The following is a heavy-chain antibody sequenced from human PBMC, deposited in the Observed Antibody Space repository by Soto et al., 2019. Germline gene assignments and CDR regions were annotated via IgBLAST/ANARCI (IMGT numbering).Heavy chain of an antibody. V-gene: IGHV1-24*01. CDR3: ATVSVSNFWSGNYRYRYFDL. CDR2: FDPEDGKT. J-gene: IGHJ2*01. CDR1: GNTLSEFS. Sequence: ASVKVSCKVSGNTLSEFSMHWVRQAPGKGLEWMGGFDPEDGKTSYAQKFQGRVTMTEDTSTDTAYMELSSLRSEDAAVYYCATVSVSNFWSGNYRYRYFDLWGRGTLVTVSS. D-gene: IGHD3-3*01.